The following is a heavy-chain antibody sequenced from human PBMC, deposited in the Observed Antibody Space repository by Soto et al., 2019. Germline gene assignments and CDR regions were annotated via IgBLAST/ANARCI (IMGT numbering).Heavy chain of an antibody. J-gene: IGHJ6*02. V-gene: IGHV4-31*03. CDR3: ARIVVVNYYYGMDV. CDR1: GGSISSGGYY. Sequence: PSETLSLTCTVSGGSISSGGYYWSWIRQHPGKGLEWIGYIYYSGSTYYNPSLKSRVTISVDTSKNQFSLKLSSVTAADTAVYYCARIVVVNYYYGMDVWGQGTTVTVSS. D-gene: IGHD2-15*01. CDR2: IYYSGST.